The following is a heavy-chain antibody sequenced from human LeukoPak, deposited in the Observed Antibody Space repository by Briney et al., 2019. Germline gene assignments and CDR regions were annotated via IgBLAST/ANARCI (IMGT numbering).Heavy chain of an antibody. V-gene: IGHV3-9*01. D-gene: IGHD1-26*01. J-gene: IGHJ4*02. CDR2: ISWNSGGI. CDR1: GFTFDDYA. Sequence: PGRSLRLSCAASGFTFDDYAMHWVRHAPGKGLEWVSGISWNSGGIGYADSVKGRFTISRDNAKNSLYLQMNSLRAEDTALYYCAKVAPLYSGPYYFDYWGQGTLVTVSS. CDR3: AKVAPLYSGPYYFDY.